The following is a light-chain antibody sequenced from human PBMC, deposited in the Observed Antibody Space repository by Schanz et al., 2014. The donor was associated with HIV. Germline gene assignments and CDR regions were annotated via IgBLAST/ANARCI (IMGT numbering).Light chain of an antibody. J-gene: IGKJ2*01. CDR3: QQFHTYPYT. CDR2: QAS. V-gene: IGKV1-5*03. Sequence: DIQMIQSPSTLSASVGDGVTITCRASQYISRWLAWYQQKPGQAPHLLIYQASTLQTGVSSRFSGSGSGTEFTLTISGLLPDDFATYFCQQFHTYPYTFGQGTKLEIK. CDR1: QYISRW.